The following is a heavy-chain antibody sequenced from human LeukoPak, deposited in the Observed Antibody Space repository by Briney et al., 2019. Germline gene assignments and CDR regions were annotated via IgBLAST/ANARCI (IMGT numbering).Heavy chain of an antibody. CDR3: ARPSGATPFKRFDY. Sequence: SETLSLTCTVYGGSLSGYNRTWIRQPPGKGLEWIGEIGHNGSTNYNPSLKGRVTISVDTSQNQFSLKVTSVTAADTAVYYCARPSGATPFKRFDYWGQGTLVTVSS. V-gene: IGHV4-34*01. D-gene: IGHD1-26*01. J-gene: IGHJ4*02. CDR1: GGSLSGYN. CDR2: IGHNGST.